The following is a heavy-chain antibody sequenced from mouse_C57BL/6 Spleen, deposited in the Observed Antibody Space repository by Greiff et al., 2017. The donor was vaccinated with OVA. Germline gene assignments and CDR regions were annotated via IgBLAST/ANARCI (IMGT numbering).Heavy chain of an antibody. D-gene: IGHD2-3*01. CDR1: GYTFTSYW. CDR2: IYPSDSET. Sequence: QVQLKQPGAELVRPGSSVKLSCKASGYTFTSYWMDWVKQRPGQGLEWIGNIYPSDSETHYNQKFKDKATLTVDKSSSTAYMQLSSLTSEDSAVYYCARRGIYDGYYGADVWGTGTTVTVSS. J-gene: IGHJ1*03. CDR3: ARRGIYDGYYGADV. V-gene: IGHV1-61*01.